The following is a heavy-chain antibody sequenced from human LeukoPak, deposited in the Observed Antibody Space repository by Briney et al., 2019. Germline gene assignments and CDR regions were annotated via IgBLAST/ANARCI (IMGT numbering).Heavy chain of an antibody. D-gene: IGHD2-2*01. CDR3: SIHAYCSSTSCHYYYYYMDV. CDR2: IYTSGST. J-gene: IGHJ6*03. CDR1: GGSVSSYC. Sequence: SPTLSLTCTVSGGSVSSYCWRWIRHPPRKGMEWIGYIYTSGSTNYDPSLKSRVTISVDTSKNQFSLKLSAVTAADTAVYYCSIHAYCSSTSCHYYYYYMDVWGKGTTVTVSS. V-gene: IGHV4-4*09.